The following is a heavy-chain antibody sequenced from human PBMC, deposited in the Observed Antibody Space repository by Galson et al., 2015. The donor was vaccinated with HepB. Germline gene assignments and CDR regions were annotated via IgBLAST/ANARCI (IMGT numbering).Heavy chain of an antibody. V-gene: IGHV3-30*02. D-gene: IGHD3/OR15-3a*01. Sequence: SLRLSCAVSGFTFSSHAMHWVRQTPGKGLEWVAIILHDGGGIRYADSVKGRFTISRDNSKNTLSLQMDSLRVEDTALYYCAKDLSGSWTYDYRGQGTLVTVSS. J-gene: IGHJ4*02. CDR2: ILHDGGGI. CDR1: GFTFSSHA. CDR3: AKDLSGSWTYDY.